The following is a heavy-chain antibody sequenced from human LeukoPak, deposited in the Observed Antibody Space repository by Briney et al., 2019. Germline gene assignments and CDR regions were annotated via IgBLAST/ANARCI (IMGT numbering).Heavy chain of an antibody. CDR1: GFTFGSYA. J-gene: IGHJ4*02. CDR3: AKDGKKHSTTWDFDY. V-gene: IGHV3-23*01. Sequence: GGSLRLSCAASGFTFGSYAMRWVRQAPGKGLEWVSGISGNGGSTNYADSVKGRFTISRDNSKNTLYLQMNSLRAEDTAVYYCAKDGKKHSTTWDFDYWGQGTLVTVSS. D-gene: IGHD6-13*01. CDR2: ISGNGGST.